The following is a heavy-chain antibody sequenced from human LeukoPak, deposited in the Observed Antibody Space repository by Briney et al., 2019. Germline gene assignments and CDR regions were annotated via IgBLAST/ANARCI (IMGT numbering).Heavy chain of an antibody. V-gene: IGHV3-33*01. Sequence: PGRPLRLSCAASAFRFSTYAMHWVRQAPGKGLEWLSIISYDGSNKYYADSVKGRFTVSRDNSKSTLYLEMNSLRAEDTAVYYCAREYGGYFDSWGQGNLVTVSS. D-gene: IGHD4/OR15-4a*01. CDR2: ISYDGSNK. CDR1: AFRFSTYA. J-gene: IGHJ4*02. CDR3: AREYGGYFDS.